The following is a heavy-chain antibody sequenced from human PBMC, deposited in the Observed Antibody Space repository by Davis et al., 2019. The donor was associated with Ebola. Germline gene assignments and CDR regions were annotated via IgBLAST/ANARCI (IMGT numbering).Heavy chain of an antibody. Sequence: MPSETLSLTCTVSGDSISYYYWSWIRQPPGKGLEWIGYLYYSGNTNYNPSLKSRVTISVDTSKNQFSLKLSSVTAADTAVYYCARGLVVVAATYFDYWGQGTLVTVSS. CDR2: LYYSGNT. CDR3: ARGLVVVAATYFDY. J-gene: IGHJ4*02. V-gene: IGHV4-59*01. D-gene: IGHD2-15*01. CDR1: GDSISYYY.